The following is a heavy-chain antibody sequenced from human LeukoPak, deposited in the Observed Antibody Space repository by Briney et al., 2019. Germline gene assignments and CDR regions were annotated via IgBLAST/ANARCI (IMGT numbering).Heavy chain of an antibody. D-gene: IGHD3-3*01. CDR3: ARGGEYYDFWSGYYPQTFDY. J-gene: IGHJ4*02. CDR2: IYYSGST. CDR1: GGSLSSYY. V-gene: IGHV4-59*01. Sequence: SETLSLTCTVSGGSLSSYYWSWIRQPPAKGLEGIGYIYYSGSTNYNPSLKSRVTISVDTSKNQFSLKLSSVAAADTAVYYCARGGEYYDFWSGYYPQTFDYWGQGTLVTVSS.